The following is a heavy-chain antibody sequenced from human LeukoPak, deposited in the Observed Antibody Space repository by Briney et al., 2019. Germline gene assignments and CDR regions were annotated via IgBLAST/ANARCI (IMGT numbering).Heavy chain of an antibody. D-gene: IGHD3-16*02. Sequence: PGGSLRLSCAASGFTFSDYYMSWIRQAPGKGLEWLSYISSSGNIKYYTDSVKGRFTISRDNAKNSLYLQMNSLRAEDTAVYYCAKGNYDYVWGSYRSSNFDYWGQGTLVTVSS. CDR3: AKGNYDYVWGSYRSSNFDY. CDR1: GFTFSDYY. V-gene: IGHV3-11*01. CDR2: ISSSGNIK. J-gene: IGHJ4*02.